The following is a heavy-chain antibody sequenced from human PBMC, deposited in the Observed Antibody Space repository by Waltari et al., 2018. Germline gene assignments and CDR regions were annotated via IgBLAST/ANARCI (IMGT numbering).Heavy chain of an antibody. J-gene: IGHJ4*02. CDR2: IDTHGSRT. CDR3: ARDLGGSGSD. V-gene: IGHV3-74*01. Sequence: EVQLVESGGGLIQSGGSLRLSCAASGFTFSTYWMHWVRQVPGKGLVWVSRIDTHGSRTAYADSVKGRFTISRDNAKNTLYLQMNSLRVEDTALYYCARDLGGSGSDRGQGTLVTVSS. D-gene: IGHD1-26*01. CDR1: GFTFSTYW.